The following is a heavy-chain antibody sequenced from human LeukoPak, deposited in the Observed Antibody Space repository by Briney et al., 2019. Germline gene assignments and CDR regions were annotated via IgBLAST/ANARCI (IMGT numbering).Heavy chain of an antibody. CDR2: ISSDGTTT. Sequence: PGGSLRLSCSASGFTFSSYTMHWVRQAPGKGLEYVSAISSDGTTTYYADSVKGRFTISRDNSKNTLHLQMSSLRAEDTAVYYCAKDAVVVVAATPEYFQHWGQGTLVTVSS. D-gene: IGHD2-15*01. CDR3: AKDAVVVVAATPEYFQH. J-gene: IGHJ1*01. V-gene: IGHV3-64D*06. CDR1: GFTFSSYT.